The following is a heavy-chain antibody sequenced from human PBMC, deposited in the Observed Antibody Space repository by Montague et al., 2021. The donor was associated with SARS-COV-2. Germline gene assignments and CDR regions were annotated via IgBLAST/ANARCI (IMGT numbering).Heavy chain of an antibody. CDR3: ARDYRRQTGNSRSAMDV. J-gene: IGHJ6*02. CDR1: GDSVNSGSYY. D-gene: IGHD7-27*01. V-gene: IGHV4-61*01. CDR2: IYHRGST. Sequence: SETLSLTCTVSGDSVNSGSYYWSWIRQPPGKGLEWFGYIYHRGSTNYNPSLKSRVTTSIDTSKNQFSLKLSSVTAADTAVYYCARDYRRQTGNSRSAMDVWGQGTTVIVSS.